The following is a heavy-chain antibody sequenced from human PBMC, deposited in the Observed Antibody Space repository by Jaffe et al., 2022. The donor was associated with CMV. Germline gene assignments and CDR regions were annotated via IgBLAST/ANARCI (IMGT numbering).Heavy chain of an antibody. D-gene: IGHD1-7*01. V-gene: IGHV4-59*08. Sequence: QVQLQESGPGLVKPSETLSLTCTVSGGSISSYYWSWIRQPPGKGLEWIGYIYYSGSTNYNPSLKSRVTISVDTSKNQFSLKLSSVTAADTAVYYCARRELELDAFDIWGQGTMVTVSS. J-gene: IGHJ3*02. CDR3: ARRELELDAFDI. CDR1: GGSISSYY. CDR2: IYYSGST.